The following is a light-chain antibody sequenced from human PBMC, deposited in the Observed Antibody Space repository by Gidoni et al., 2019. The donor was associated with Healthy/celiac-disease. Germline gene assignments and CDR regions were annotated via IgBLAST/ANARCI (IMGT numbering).Light chain of an antibody. CDR1: SGHSSYA. J-gene: IGLJ2*01. CDR3: QTWGTGIHVV. Sequence: QLVLTQSPSASASLEPPVKLTCTLSSGHSSYAIAWHQQQPEKGPRYLMKLNSDGSHSKGDGIPDRFSGSSSGAERYLTISSLQSEDEADYYCQTWGTGIHVVFGGGTKLTVL. CDR2: LNSDGSH. V-gene: IGLV4-69*01.